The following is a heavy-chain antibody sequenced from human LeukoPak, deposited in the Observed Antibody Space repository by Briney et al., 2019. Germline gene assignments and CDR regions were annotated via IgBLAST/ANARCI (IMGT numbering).Heavy chain of an antibody. V-gene: IGHV1-2*02. CDR3: ARNPPGYSSSWTFDY. Sequence: ASVKVSCKDSGYTFTGYYMHWVRQAPGQGLEWMGWINPNSGGTNYAQKFQGRVTMTRDTSISTAYMELSRLRSDDTAVYYCARNPPGYSSSWTFDYWGQGTLVTVSS. CDR1: GYTFTGYY. D-gene: IGHD6-13*01. CDR2: INPNSGGT. J-gene: IGHJ4*02.